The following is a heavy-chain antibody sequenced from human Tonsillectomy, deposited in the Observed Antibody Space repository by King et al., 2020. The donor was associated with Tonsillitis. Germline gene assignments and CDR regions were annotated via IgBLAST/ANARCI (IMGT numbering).Heavy chain of an antibody. CDR2: ISSSGSSI. CDR1: GFTFSSYE. J-gene: IGHJ3*02. Sequence: VQLVESGGGLVQPGGSLRLSCAASGFTFSSYEMNWVRQAPGKGLEWVSYISSSGSSIYYADSLKGRFTISRDNAKNSLYVQMNSLRVEDTAVYYCARRFGGIAATRKDAFDIWGQGKMVTVSS. V-gene: IGHV3-48*03. CDR3: ARRFGGIAATRKDAFDI. D-gene: IGHD6-13*01.